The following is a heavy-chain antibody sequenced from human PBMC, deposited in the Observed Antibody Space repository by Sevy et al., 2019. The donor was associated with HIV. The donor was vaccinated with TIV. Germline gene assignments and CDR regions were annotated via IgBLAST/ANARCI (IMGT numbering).Heavy chain of an antibody. D-gene: IGHD4-17*01. CDR2: ISSSSSYI. CDR1: GFTFSSYS. J-gene: IGHJ4*02. V-gene: IGHV3-21*01. Sequence: GKSLKISCAASGFTFSSYSMNWVRQAPGKALEWVSSISSSSSYIYYADSVKGRFTISRDNAKNSLYLQMNSLRAEDTAVYYCARDYGFDYWGQGTLVTVSS. CDR3: ARDYGFDY.